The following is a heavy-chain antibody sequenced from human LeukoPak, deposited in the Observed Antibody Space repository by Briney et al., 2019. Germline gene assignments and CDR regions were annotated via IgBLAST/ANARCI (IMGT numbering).Heavy chain of an antibody. CDR2: ISYDGSNK. Sequence: GRSLRLSCAASGFTFSSYGMHWVRQAPGKGLEWVAVISYDGSNKYYADSVKGRFTISRDNSKNTLYLQMNSLRAEDTAVYYCAKDNYVVITIGYFDYWGQGTLVTVSS. D-gene: IGHD3-22*01. J-gene: IGHJ4*02. CDR3: AKDNYVVITIGYFDY. V-gene: IGHV3-30*18. CDR1: GFTFSSYG.